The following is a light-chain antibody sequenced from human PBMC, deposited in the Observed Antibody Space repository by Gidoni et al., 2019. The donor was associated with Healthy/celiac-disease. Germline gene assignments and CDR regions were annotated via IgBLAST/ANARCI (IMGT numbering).Light chain of an antibody. J-gene: IGLJ3*02. CDR1: SSDVAGSVF. Sequence: QSALTQPASVSGFPGQSITISCTGSSSDVAGSVFVSWYQQHPASPPKLIIYHVSNRPSGVSTRFSGSKSGNTASLTISGRQAEDEGDYYCSLYTRSSTWVFGGGTKLTVL. CDR3: SLYTRSSTWV. CDR2: HVS. V-gene: IGLV2-14*03.